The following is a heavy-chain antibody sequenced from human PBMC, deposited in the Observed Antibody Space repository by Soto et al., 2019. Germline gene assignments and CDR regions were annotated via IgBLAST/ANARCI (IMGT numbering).Heavy chain of an antibody. D-gene: IGHD2-2*01. Sequence: QVQLVQSGAEVKKPGASVKVSCKASGYTFTSHDINWMRQATGQGLEWMGWMNPNSGHTNYAQKFQGRVTMTRDTSISTAYMELTNLRSEGTDIYYCASDMSTTWGQGTLVTVSS. CDR2: MNPNSGHT. V-gene: IGHV1-8*01. CDR1: GYTFTSHD. CDR3: ASDMSTT. J-gene: IGHJ5*02.